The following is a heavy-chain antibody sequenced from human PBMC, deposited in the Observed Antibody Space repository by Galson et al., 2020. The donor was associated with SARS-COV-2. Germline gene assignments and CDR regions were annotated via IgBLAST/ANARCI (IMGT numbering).Heavy chain of an antibody. CDR2: IYYSGST. Sequence: SETLSLTCTVSGGSISSGGYYWSWIRQHPGKGLEWIGYIYYSGSTYYNPSLKSRVTISVDTSKNQFSLKLSSVTAADTAVYYCARGPMAVVFGVVMNLDYWGQGTLVTVSS. CDR1: GGSISSGGYY. CDR3: ARGPMAVVFGVVMNLDY. J-gene: IGHJ4*02. D-gene: IGHD3-3*01. V-gene: IGHV4-31*03.